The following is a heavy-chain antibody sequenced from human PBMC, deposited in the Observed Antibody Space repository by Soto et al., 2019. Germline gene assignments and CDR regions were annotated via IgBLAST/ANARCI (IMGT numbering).Heavy chain of an antibody. CDR3: ARGPPKIAARHDY. D-gene: IGHD6-6*01. J-gene: IGHJ4*02. CDR2: IIPIFGTA. CDR1: GGTFSSYA. Sequence: QVQLVQSGAGVRKPGSSVKVSCKASGGTFSSYAISWVRQAPGQGLEWMGGIIPIFGTANYAQKFQGRVTITADESTSTAYMELSSLRSEDTDVYYCARGPPKIAARHDYWGQGTLVTVSS. V-gene: IGHV1-69*12.